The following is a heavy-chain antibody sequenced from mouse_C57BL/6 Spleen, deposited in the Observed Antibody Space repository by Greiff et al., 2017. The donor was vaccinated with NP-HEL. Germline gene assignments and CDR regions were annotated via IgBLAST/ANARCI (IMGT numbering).Heavy chain of an antibody. CDR3: ARRPLIYDGYYYAMDY. D-gene: IGHD2-3*01. CDR1: GFSLSTSGMG. CDR2: IYWDDDK. V-gene: IGHV8-12*01. Sequence: QVTLKESGPGILQSSQTLSLTCSFSGFSLSTSGMGVSWIRQPSGKGLEWLAHIYWDDDKRYNPSLKSRLTISKDTSRNQVFLKITSVDTADTATYYCARRPLIYDGYYYAMDYWGQGTSVTVSS. J-gene: IGHJ4*01.